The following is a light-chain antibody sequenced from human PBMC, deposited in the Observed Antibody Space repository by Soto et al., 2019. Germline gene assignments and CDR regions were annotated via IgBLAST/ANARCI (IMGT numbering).Light chain of an antibody. V-gene: IGLV1-44*01. CDR1: TSPFGFYS. Sequence: QSVLTQSPSASGTPWQTVTIFCSGGTSPFGFYSIEWYQQVPGAALRLLMYNNDQRASGVPDRFSGSNSGTSASLAISALQSEDEAVYYCASWHDSLNAWVIGGGTKLTVL. CDR3: ASWHDSLNAWV. J-gene: IGLJ3*02. CDR2: NND.